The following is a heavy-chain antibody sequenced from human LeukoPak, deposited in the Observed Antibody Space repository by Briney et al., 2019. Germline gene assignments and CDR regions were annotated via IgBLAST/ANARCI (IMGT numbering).Heavy chain of an antibody. D-gene: IGHD7-27*01. CDR3: ASLGRLPSWFDP. CDR1: GGSISTYY. V-gene: IGHV4-59*08. Sequence: SETLSLTCTVSGGSISTYYWSWIRQPPGKGLEWIGYIYYRGNTNYNPSLQSRVSISVDTSKNQFSLKLTSVTAADTAVYYCASLGRLPSWFDPWGQGTLVTVSS. CDR2: IYYRGNT. J-gene: IGHJ5*02.